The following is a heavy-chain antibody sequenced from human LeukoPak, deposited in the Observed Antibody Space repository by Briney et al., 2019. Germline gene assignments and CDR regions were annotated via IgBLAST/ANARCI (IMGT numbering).Heavy chain of an antibody. CDR3: ARDSSLYTWRDFDAFDI. CDR1: GFTFSIYS. D-gene: IGHD3-16*02. J-gene: IGHJ3*02. CDR2: MSFDGGNE. V-gene: IGHV3-30*04. Sequence: GGSLRLSCAVAGFTFSIYSVHWVRQSPGKGLEWVGVMSFDGGNEYYADSVKGRFTISRDTSKNTLYLQMNNLRPEDTAVYYCARDSSLYTWRDFDAFDIWGQGTMVTVSS.